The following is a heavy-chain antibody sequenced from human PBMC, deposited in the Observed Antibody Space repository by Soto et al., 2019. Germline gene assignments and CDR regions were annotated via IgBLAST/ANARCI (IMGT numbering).Heavy chain of an antibody. CDR1: GGSISSGGYS. CDR2: IYHSGST. J-gene: IGHJ6*02. Sequence: SETLSLTCAVSGGSISSGGYSWSWIRQPPGKGLEWIGYIYHSGSTYYNPSLKSRVTISVDTSKNQFSLKLSSVTAADTAVYYCAPGYSSSWYYYYYYGMDVWGQGTTVTVSS. CDR3: APGYSSSWYYYYYYGMDV. V-gene: IGHV4-30-2*01. D-gene: IGHD6-13*01.